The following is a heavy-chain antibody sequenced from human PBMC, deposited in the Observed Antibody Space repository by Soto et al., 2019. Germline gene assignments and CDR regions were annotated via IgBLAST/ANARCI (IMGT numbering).Heavy chain of an antibody. CDR2: ITGSGGTT. CDR1: GFIFTMYG. Sequence: EVQLLESGGGLVQPGGSLRLSCAASGFIFTMYGMTWVRQAPGKGLEWVSAITGSGGTTYYADSVRGRFTISRDNSKNTVYLQMNSLRAEDTAIYYCARAASVGIVATMITAGGDYWGQGTLVAVSS. V-gene: IGHV3-23*01. J-gene: IGHJ4*02. CDR3: ARAASVGIVATMITAGGDY. D-gene: IGHD5-12*01.